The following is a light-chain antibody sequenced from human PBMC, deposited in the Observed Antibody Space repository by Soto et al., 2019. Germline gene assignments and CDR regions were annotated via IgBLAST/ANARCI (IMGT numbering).Light chain of an antibody. CDR1: SSDVGAYNY. CDR3: SSYTTSSTWV. V-gene: IGLV2-14*01. J-gene: IGLJ3*02. CDR2: KVT. Sequence: QSVLTQPASVSGSPGQSITISCTGTSSDVGAYNYVSWYRQHPGKGPELIIYKVTDRPSGVSSRFSGSKSGNTASLTISGLQAEDEADYYCSSYTTSSTWVFGGGTQLTVL.